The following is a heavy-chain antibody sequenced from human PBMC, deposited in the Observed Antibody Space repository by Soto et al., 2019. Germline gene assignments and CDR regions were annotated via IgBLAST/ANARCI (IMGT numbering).Heavy chain of an antibody. Sequence: PSETLSLTCTVSGGSISSGGYYWSWIRHHPGKGLEWIGYIYYSGSTYYNPSLKSRVTISVDTSKNQFSLKLSSVTAADTAVYYCARDHGYCSSTSCYKPLNWFDPWGQGTLVTVSS. CDR1: GGSISSGGYY. J-gene: IGHJ5*02. CDR2: IYYSGST. V-gene: IGHV4-31*03. D-gene: IGHD2-2*02. CDR3: ARDHGYCSSTSCYKPLNWFDP.